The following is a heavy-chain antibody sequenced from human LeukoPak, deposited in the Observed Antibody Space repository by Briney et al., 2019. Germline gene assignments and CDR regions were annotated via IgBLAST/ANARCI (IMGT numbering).Heavy chain of an antibody. CDR1: GYTLTELS. CDR3: ARTTRIAAKSFRSLRSSNGFDP. J-gene: IGHJ5*02. Sequence: ASVKVSCKVSGYTLTELSMHWVRQAPGKGLERMGGFDPEDGETIYAQKFQGRVTMTEDTSTDTAYMELSSLRSEDTAGYYCARTTRIAAKSFRSLRSSNGFDPWGQGTLVTVSS. CDR2: FDPEDGET. D-gene: IGHD6-13*01. V-gene: IGHV1-24*01.